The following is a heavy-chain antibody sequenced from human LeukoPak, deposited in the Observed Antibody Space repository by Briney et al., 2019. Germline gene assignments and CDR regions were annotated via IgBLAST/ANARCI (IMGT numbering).Heavy chain of an antibody. Sequence: SETLSLTCTASGGSISSYYWSWIRQPPGKGLEWIGYIYYSGSTNYNPSLKSRVTISVDTSKNQFSLKLSSVTAADTAVYYCARDHGGWPYYYYYGMDVWGQGTTVTVSS. V-gene: IGHV4-59*01. J-gene: IGHJ6*02. CDR1: GGSISSYY. D-gene: IGHD6-19*01. CDR2: IYYSGST. CDR3: ARDHGGWPYYYYYGMDV.